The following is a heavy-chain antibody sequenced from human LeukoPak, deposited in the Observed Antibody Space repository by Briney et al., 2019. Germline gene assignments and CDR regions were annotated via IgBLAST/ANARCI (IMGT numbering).Heavy chain of an antibody. J-gene: IGHJ4*02. Sequence: ASVKVSCKASGYTFTSYDINRVRQATGQGLEWMGWMNPNSGNTGYAQKFQGRVTMTRNTSISTAYMELSSLRSEDTAVYYCARGSRYCSGGRCYRDFDYWGQGTLVTVSS. CDR3: ARGSRYCSGGRCYRDFDY. D-gene: IGHD2-15*01. CDR2: MNPNSGNT. CDR1: GYTFTSYD. V-gene: IGHV1-8*01.